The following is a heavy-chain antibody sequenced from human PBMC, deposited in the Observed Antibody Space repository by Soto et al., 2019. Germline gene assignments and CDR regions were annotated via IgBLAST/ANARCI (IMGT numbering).Heavy chain of an antibody. J-gene: IGHJ6*01. CDR3: ARGFWATGGGNYYYSMDV. CDR1: GGPISSYS. V-gene: IGHV4-59*13. CDR2: LSYGGTP. Sequence: QGLLQESGPRLVKASESLSLTCTVSGGPISSYSWSWIRQTPEKGLEWIGYLSYGGTPNYNPSLESRVTITINTTATQFSLKLESLTAADTAVYYCARGFWATGGGNYYYSMDVWGQGTTVRVSA. D-gene: IGHD2-15*01.